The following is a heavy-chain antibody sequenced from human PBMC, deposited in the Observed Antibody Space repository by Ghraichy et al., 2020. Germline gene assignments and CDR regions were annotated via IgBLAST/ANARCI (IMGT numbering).Heavy chain of an antibody. CDR2: ISGRGITT. D-gene: IGHD5-24*01. Sequence: GGSLRLSCAASGFTFSDYVMTWVRQAPGKGLEWVSGISGRGITTYYRDSVKGRFTISRDNSKNTLYLQMGSLRVEDTSIYYCAARGRPTTEGYNYLLRSDYWSQGTLDTVSS. CDR1: GFTFSDYV. CDR3: AARGRPTTEGYNYLLRSDY. V-gene: IGHV3-23*01. J-gene: IGHJ4*02.